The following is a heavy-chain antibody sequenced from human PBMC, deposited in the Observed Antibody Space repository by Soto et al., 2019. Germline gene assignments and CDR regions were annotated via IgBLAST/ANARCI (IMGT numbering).Heavy chain of an antibody. CDR3: ASYMITFGGVIVPIDY. D-gene: IGHD3-16*02. V-gene: IGHV4-30-2*01. Sequence: QLQLQESGSGLVKPSQTLSLTCAVSGGSISSGGYSWSWIRQPPGKGLEWIGYIYHSGSTYYNPYLKIHVAISVDRSKNQFSRKLSSVTAADTAVYYCASYMITFGGVIVPIDYWGQGTLVTVSS. CDR1: GGSISSGGYS. J-gene: IGHJ4*02. CDR2: IYHSGST.